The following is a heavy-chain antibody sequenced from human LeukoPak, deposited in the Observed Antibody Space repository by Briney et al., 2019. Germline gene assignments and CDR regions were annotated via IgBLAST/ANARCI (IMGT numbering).Heavy chain of an antibody. D-gene: IGHD3-3*01. CDR2: IYHSGST. CDR3: ARLGYDFWSGLPWSFDI. CDR1: GGSISSGGYY. V-gene: IGHV4-30-2*03. J-gene: IGHJ3*02. Sequence: PSETLSLTCTVSGGSISSGGYYWSWIRQPPGKGLEWIGYIYHSGSTYYNPSLKSRVTISVDTSKNQFSLKLSSVTAADTAVYYCARLGYDFWSGLPWSFDIWGQGTMVTVSS.